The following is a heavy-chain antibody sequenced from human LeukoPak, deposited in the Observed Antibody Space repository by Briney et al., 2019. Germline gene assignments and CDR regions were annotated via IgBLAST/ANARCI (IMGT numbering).Heavy chain of an antibody. D-gene: IGHD6-6*01. V-gene: IGHV3-7*01. CDR2: INQDGSEK. CDR3: VREGAYSTSSPAGY. J-gene: IGHJ4*02. CDR1: GFTFSSYW. Sequence: GGSLRLSCAASGFTFSSYWMSWVRQAPGKRLEWVANINQDGSEKYYVDSVKGRFIISIDNARNSLFLQMNILTAEDTAIYYCVREGAYSTSSPAGYWGQGTLVSVSS.